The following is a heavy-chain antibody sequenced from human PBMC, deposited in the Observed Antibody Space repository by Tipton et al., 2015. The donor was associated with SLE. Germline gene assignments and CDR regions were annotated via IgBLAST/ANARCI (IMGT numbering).Heavy chain of an antibody. V-gene: IGHV4-59*01. D-gene: IGHD3-22*01. Sequence: PSLTCTVSGGSISRYYWSWIRQPPGKGLEWIGYIYYSGGSNYNPSLKSRVTISIDTSKSQFSLKLNSVTAADTAVYYCARESKDYYDVSGYGGFDYWGRGTLVTVSS. J-gene: IGHJ4*02. CDR1: GGSISRYY. CDR3: ARESKDYYDVSGYGGFDY. CDR2: IYYSGGS.